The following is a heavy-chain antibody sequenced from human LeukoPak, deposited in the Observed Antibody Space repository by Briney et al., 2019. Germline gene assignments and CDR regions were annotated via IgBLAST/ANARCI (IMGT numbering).Heavy chain of an antibody. CDR3: AKYNSLEKYFDP. V-gene: IGHV4-59*01. CDR1: GGSISSYF. Sequence: PSETLSLTCTVSGGSISSYFWSWIRQPPGKGLEWIGYIYYSGSTNYNPSLKSRVTISADTAKNQFSLKLTSVTAADAAVYYCAKYNSLEKYFDPWGQGTLVTVSS. D-gene: IGHD6-6*01. CDR2: IYYSGST. J-gene: IGHJ5*02.